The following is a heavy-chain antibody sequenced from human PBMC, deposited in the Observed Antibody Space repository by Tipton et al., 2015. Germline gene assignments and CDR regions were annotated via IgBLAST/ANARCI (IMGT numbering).Heavy chain of an antibody. CDR2: ISTSGAST. J-gene: IGHJ4*02. V-gene: IGHV3-23*01. Sequence: SLRLSCAASGFVLSSYVMNWVRQAPGKGLEWVSSISTSGASTYYADSVRGRFTISRDNSINTLSLQMNSLRAEDTALYYCAKGLFSFNYGSRYFTDWGQGTLVIVSS. D-gene: IGHD3-10*01. CDR1: GFVLSSYV. CDR3: AKGLFSFNYGSRYFTD.